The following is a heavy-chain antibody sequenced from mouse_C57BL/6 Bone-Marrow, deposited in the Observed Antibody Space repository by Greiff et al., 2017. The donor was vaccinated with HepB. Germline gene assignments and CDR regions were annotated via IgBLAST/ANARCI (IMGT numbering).Heavy chain of an antibody. V-gene: IGHV14-3*01. Sequence: VQLQQSVAELVRPGASVKLSRTASGFNIKNTYMHWVKQRPEQGLEWIGRIDPANGNTKYAPKFQGKATITADTSSNTAYLQLSSLTSEDTAIYYCARLRNYYYGSSYWYFDVWGTGTTVTVSS. D-gene: IGHD1-1*01. CDR1: GFNIKNTY. CDR3: ARLRNYYYGSSYWYFDV. CDR2: IDPANGNT. J-gene: IGHJ1*03.